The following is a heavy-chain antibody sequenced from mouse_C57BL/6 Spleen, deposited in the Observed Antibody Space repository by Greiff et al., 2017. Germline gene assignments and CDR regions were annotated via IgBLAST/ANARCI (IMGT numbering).Heavy chain of an antibody. J-gene: IGHJ3*01. CDR3: ARYIDGQGFAY. V-gene: IGHV7-3*01. CDR1: GFTFPDYY. Sequence: EVMLVESGGGLVQPGGSLSLSCAASGFTFPDYYMSWVRQPPGKALEWLGFIRNKANGYTTEYSASVKGRFTISRDNSQSILYLQMNALRAEDSATYYCARYIDGQGFAYWGQGTLVTVSA. D-gene: IGHD2-3*01. CDR2: IRNKANGYTT.